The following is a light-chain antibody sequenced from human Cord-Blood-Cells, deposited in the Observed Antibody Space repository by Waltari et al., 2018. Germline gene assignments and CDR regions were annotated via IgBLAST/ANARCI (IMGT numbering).Light chain of an antibody. J-gene: IGKJ5*01. CDR3: QQSYNT. V-gene: IGKV1-39*01. CDR1: QSFRSY. CDR2: AAS. Sequence: DIQLTQSPSSLSASVGDRVTISCRASQSFRSYLNWYQQKPGKAPKLLIYAASSLQSWVPSRFSGSGPGTDFTLSISSLQLEDFASYYYQQSYNTFGQGTRLEIK.